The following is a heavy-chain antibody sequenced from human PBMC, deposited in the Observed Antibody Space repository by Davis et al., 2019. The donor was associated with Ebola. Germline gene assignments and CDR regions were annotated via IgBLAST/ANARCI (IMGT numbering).Heavy chain of an antibody. V-gene: IGHV1-69*13. CDR3: AKDSSNPYSGMDV. Sequence: SVNVSCKASGYTFTGYYMHWVRQAPGQGLEWMGGIIPIFGTANYAQKFQGRVTITADESTSTAYMELSSLRSEDTAVYYCAKDSSNPYSGMDVWGQGTTVTVSS. D-gene: IGHD4-11*01. CDR2: IIPIFGTA. J-gene: IGHJ6*02. CDR1: GYTFTGYY.